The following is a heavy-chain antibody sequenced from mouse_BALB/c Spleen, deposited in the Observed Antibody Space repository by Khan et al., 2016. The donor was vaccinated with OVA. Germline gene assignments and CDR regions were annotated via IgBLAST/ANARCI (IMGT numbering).Heavy chain of an antibody. CDR3: ARGRYGNWYFDV. V-gene: IGHV1-87*01. Sequence: QVQLQQSGAELARPGASVKLSCKASGYSFTSYWMQWVKQRPGQGLEWIGAIYPGDGDTRYTQKFKGKATLTADNSSSTAYMQLSSSASEDSAIYYCARGRYGNWYFDVWGAGTTVTVSS. D-gene: IGHD2-1*01. CDR1: GYSFTSYW. CDR2: IYPGDGDT. J-gene: IGHJ1*01.